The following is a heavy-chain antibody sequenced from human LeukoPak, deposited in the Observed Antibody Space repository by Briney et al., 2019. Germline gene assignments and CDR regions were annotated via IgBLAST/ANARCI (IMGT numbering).Heavy chain of an antibody. CDR1: GFTFSSYS. D-gene: IGHD3-3*01. V-gene: IGHV3-48*01. CDR3: ARETVVLRFLEWLSPYYFDY. Sequence: GGSLRLSCAASGFTFSSYSMNWVRQAPGKGLEWVSYISSSSSTIYYADSVKGRFTISRDNAKNSLYLQMNSLRAEDTAVYYCARETVVLRFLEWLSPYYFDYWGQGTLVTVSS. J-gene: IGHJ4*02. CDR2: ISSSSSTI.